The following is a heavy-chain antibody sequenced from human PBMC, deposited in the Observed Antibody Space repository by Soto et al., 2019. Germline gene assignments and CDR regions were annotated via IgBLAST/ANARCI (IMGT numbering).Heavy chain of an antibody. CDR3: ARGPEDGVPGDY. D-gene: IGHD2-8*01. V-gene: IGHV1-3*01. CDR1: GYTFTAHS. J-gene: IGHJ4*02. Sequence: VQLVQSGTEVKEPGASVRVSCKASGYTFTAHSLHWARQAPGQGLEWMGWIIVSHDRPRYAPQFQGRLRVETDRIGTTAYMHLTSLTPENTADYLCARGPEDGVPGDYWGQGIPGVVSS. CDR2: IIVSHDRP.